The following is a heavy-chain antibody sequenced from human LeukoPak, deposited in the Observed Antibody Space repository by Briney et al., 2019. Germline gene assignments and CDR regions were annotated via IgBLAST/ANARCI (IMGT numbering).Heavy chain of an antibody. CDR3: AREDVVLVDAVRYYYYGMGV. CDR1: GYNFISYY. CDR2: INPNGGST. Sequence: ASVKVSCKASGYNFISYYMHWVRQAPGQGLEWMGIINPNGGSTSYAQKFQDRVTMTRDTSTSTVYIELSSLKSEDTAVYYCAREDVVLVDAVRYYYYGMGVWGQGTTVTVSS. D-gene: IGHD2-8*01. J-gene: IGHJ6*02. V-gene: IGHV1-46*01.